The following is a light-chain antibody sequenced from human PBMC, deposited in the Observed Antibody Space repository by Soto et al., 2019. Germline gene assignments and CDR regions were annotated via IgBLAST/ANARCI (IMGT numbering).Light chain of an antibody. Sequence: QSALTQPPSASGSLGQSVTISCTGTSSDVGGYNYVSGHQQHPGKAPNLMIYEVTKRPSGVPDRFSGSKSGNTASLTVSGRQAEDEAEYYCSAFAGGGNPVLFGGGTKLTVL. CDR3: SAFAGGGNPVL. V-gene: IGLV2-8*01. J-gene: IGLJ2*01. CDR2: EVT. CDR1: SSDVGGYNY.